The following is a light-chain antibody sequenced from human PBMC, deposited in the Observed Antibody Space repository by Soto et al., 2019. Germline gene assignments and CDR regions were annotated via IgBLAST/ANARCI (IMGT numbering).Light chain of an antibody. Sequence: IAMTQCASTLSVSPGERATLSCRASQRLSSRYLAWYRQKPGQAPRLLXXDEXSRATAIPERFSGSGSGKDFTLTISRLEPEYFAVYYCQQYGMSPTITFGQGTRLEIK. CDR3: QQYGMSPTIT. J-gene: IGKJ5*01. V-gene: IGKV3-20*01. CDR1: QRLSSRY. CDR2: DEX.